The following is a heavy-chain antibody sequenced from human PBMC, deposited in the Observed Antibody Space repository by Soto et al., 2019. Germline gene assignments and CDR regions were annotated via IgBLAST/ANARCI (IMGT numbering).Heavy chain of an antibody. CDR3: ARSPYMDV. V-gene: IGHV4-34*01. CDR2: INHSGST. J-gene: IGHJ6*03. CDR1: GRSFSGYY. Sequence: QVQLQQWGAGLLKPSETLSLTCAVYGRSFSGYYWSWIRQSPGKGLEWIGEINHSGSTNYNPSHKSRVTILIDAPKNQFSLKMSSVTAADTAVYYCARSPYMDVWGKGTTVIVSS.